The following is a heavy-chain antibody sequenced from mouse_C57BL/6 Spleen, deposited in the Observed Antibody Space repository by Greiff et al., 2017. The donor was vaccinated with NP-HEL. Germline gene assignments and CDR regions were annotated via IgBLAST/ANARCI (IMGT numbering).Heavy chain of an antibody. J-gene: IGHJ4*01. Sequence: EVQRVESGGGLVKPGGSLKLSCAASGFTFSDYGMHWVRQAPEKGLEWVAYISSGSSTIYYADTVKGRFTISSDNAKNTLFLQMTSLRSEDTAMYYCAREDYYAMDYWGQGTSVTVSS. V-gene: IGHV5-17*01. CDR1: GFTFSDYG. CDR3: AREDYYAMDY. CDR2: ISSGSSTI.